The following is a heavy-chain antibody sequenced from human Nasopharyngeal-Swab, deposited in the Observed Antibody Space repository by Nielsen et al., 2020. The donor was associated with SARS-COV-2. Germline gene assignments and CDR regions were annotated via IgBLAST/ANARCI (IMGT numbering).Heavy chain of an antibody. V-gene: IGHV3-30*03. J-gene: IGHJ6*03. Sequence: GGSLRLSCAASGFTFSTYGMHWVRQAPGKGLEWVAVMSNDGKNTYYADSVKDRFTISRDNSKNTLYLQMNSLRADDTAVYYCARDLRKYYYLDVWGKGTTFTVSS. CDR1: GFTFSTYG. CDR3: ARDLRKYYYLDV. CDR2: MSNDGKNT.